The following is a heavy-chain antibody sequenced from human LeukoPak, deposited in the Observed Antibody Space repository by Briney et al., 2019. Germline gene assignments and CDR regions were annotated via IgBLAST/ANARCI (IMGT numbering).Heavy chain of an antibody. J-gene: IGHJ5*02. CDR3: ARKKPTYYYDSGGWGSFDP. Sequence: SQTLSLTCTVSGGSISSGDYYWSWIRQPPGKGLEWIGYIYYSGSTYYNPSLKSRVTISVDTSKNQFSLKLSSVTAADTAVYYCARKKPTYYYDSGGWGSFDPWGQGTLVTVSS. CDR1: GGSISSGDYY. V-gene: IGHV4-30-4*01. D-gene: IGHD3-22*01. CDR2: IYYSGST.